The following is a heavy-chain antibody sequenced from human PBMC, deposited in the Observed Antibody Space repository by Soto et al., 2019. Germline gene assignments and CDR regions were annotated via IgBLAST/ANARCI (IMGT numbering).Heavy chain of an antibody. V-gene: IGHV3-21*01. D-gene: IGHD3-10*02. CDR2: ISTTSTYI. CDR3: ARDYVMDV. CDR1: GFTFSGDA. Sequence: EVQLVESGGGLVKPGGSLRLSCEASGFTFSGDAMNWVRQSPGKGLEWVSSISTTSTYIHYADSVKGRFTISRDNSNNSLHLQMNALRAEDTAVYYCARDYVMDVWGQGTTVTVSS. J-gene: IGHJ6*02.